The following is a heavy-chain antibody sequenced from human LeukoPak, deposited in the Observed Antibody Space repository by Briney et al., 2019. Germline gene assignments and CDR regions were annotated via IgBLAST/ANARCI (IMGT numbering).Heavy chain of an antibody. V-gene: IGHV3-30*03. CDR1: GFTFSSYD. J-gene: IGHJ4*02. Sequence: GGSLRLSCAASGFTFSSYDMHWVRQAPGKGLEWVAVISYDGSNKYYADSVKGRFTISRDNSKNTLYLQMNSLRAEDTAVYYCARNSRVGAPLRFAGYYWGQGTLVIVSS. CDR3: ARNSRVGAPLRFAGYY. CDR2: ISYDGSNK. D-gene: IGHD1-26*01.